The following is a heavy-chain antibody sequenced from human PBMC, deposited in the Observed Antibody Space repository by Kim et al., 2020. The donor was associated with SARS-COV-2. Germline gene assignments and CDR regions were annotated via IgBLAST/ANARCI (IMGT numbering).Heavy chain of an antibody. J-gene: IGHJ6*01. CDR1: GFIFSTYE. V-gene: IGHV3-48*03. CDR2: TSTSGSTI. CDR3: ARGLYCSSTKCSFGLDV. Sequence: GGSLRLSCAASGFIFSTYEINWVRQAPGKGLEWVSYTSTSGSTIYSAYSVKGRFTVSRDNARNSVYLQMNSLRDEDTAVYYCARGLYCSSTKCSFGLDV. D-gene: IGHD2-2*01.